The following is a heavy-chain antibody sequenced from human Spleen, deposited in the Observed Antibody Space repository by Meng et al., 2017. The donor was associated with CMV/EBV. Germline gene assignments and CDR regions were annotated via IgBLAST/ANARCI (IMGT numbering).Heavy chain of an antibody. CDR1: GYTFTSYG. CDR3: ARAPSSGYDFDWFDP. V-gene: IGHV1-18*01. J-gene: IGHJ5*02. D-gene: IGHD5-12*01. Sequence: ASVKVSCKASGYTFTSYGISWVRQAPGQGLEWMGWISAYNGNTNYAQKLQGRVTMTTDTSTSTAYMELRSLRPEDTAVYFCARAPSSGYDFDWFDPWGQGTLVTVSS. CDR2: ISAYNGNT.